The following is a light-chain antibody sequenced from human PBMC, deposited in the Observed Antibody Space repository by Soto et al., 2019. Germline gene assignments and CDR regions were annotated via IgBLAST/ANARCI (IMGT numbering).Light chain of an antibody. CDR2: GAS. CDR3: QQYGSSPYT. J-gene: IGKJ2*01. CDR1: QSGSNNY. V-gene: IGKV3-20*01. Sequence: EIVLTQSPGTLSLSPGERATLSCRASQSGSNNYLAWYQQKPGQSPRLLISGASNRATGIPDRFNGSGSGTDFTLTISRLDPEDFAVYICQQYGSSPYTFGQGTKLEIK.